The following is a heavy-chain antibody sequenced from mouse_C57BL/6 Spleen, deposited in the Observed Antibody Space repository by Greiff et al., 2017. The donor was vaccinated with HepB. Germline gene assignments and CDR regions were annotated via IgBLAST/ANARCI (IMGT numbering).Heavy chain of an antibody. D-gene: IGHD1-1*01. V-gene: IGHV1-64*01. J-gene: IGHJ4*01. CDR2: IHPNSGST. CDR3: AREPYSGGYYAMDY. Sequence: QVQLQQPGAELVKPGASVKLSCKASGYTFTSYWMHWVKQRPGQGLEWIGMIHPNSGSTNYNEKFKSKATLTVDKSSSTAYMQLSSLTSEDSAVYYCAREPYSGGYYAMDYWGQGTSVTVSS. CDR1: GYTFTSYW.